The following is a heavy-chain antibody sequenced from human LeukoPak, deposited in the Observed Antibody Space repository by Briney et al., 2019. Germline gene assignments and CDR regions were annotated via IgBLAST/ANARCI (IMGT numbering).Heavy chain of an antibody. CDR2: INPNSGGT. D-gene: IGHD3-16*02. J-gene: IGHJ5*02. CDR3: ARGGSYVWGSYRLKSWFDP. CDR1: GYTFTDYY. Sequence: ASVKVSCKASGYTFTDYYMHWVRQAPGQGLEWMGWINPNSGGTNYAQKFQGRGTMTRDTSISTAYMELSRLRSDDTAVYYCARGGSYVWGSYRLKSWFDPWGQGTLVTVSS. V-gene: IGHV1-2*02.